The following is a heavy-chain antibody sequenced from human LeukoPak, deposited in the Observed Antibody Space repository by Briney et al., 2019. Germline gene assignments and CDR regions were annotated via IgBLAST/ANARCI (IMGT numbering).Heavy chain of an antibody. J-gene: IGHJ4*02. CDR1: GYTFTKYG. V-gene: IGHV1-2*02. D-gene: IGHD5-12*01. CDR3: ARYPSGYDFHFDY. CDR2: INPNSGGT. Sequence: ASVKVSCKASGYTFTKYGFSWVRQAPGQGLEWMGWINPNSGGTNYAQKFQGRVTMTRDTSISTAYMELSRLRSDDTAVYYCARYPSGYDFHFDYWGQGTLVTVSS.